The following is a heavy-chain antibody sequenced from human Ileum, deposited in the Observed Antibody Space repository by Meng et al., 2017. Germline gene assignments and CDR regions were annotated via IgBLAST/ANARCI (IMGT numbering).Heavy chain of an antibody. D-gene: IGHD3-22*01. CDR3: ARDPFENSGHYYFGAFDI. J-gene: IGHJ3*02. Sequence: GESLKISCAASGFTSSNYWTAWVRQAPGKGLEWVANIKPDGSEGYYLDSVKGRFTISKDNAQNSLYLQMIRLRAEDTAVYYCARDPFENSGHYYFGAFDIWGQGTVVTVSS. CDR1: GFTSSNYW. CDR2: IKPDGSEG. V-gene: IGHV3-7*01.